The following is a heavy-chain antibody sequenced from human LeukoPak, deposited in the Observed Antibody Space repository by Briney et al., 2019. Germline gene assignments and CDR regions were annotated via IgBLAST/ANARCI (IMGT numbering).Heavy chain of an antibody. CDR3: EGQISSAATAGFDF. CDR1: GGSISSYY. J-gene: IGHJ4*02. CDR2: IYSTGST. Sequence: SETLSLTCTVSGGSISSYYWSWIRQPPGKGLEWIGRIYSTGSTNYNPSLKSRVTMSVDTSKNQFSLGLRSVTAADTAVYYCEGQISSAATAGFDFWGQGALVTVSS. V-gene: IGHV4-4*07. D-gene: IGHD2-15*01.